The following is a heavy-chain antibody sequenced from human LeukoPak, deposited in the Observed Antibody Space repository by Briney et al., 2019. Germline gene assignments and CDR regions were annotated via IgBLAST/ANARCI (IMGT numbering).Heavy chain of an antibody. D-gene: IGHD3-16*02. V-gene: IGHV3-21*01. CDR1: GFTFSDYS. J-gene: IGHJ4*02. Sequence: GGSLRLSCAASGFTFSDYSMNWVRQAPGKGLEWVSSITGSSGYIHYADSVKGRFTISRDNAKNLLYLQMNSLRAEDTAVYYYARGFVDFVGGSYPSTYWGQGTLVTVSS. CDR3: ARGFVDFVGGSYPSTY. CDR2: ITGSSGYI.